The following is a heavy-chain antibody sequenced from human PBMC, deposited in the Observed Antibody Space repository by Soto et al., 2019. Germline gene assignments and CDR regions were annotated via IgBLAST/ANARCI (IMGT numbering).Heavy chain of an antibody. CDR3: AGSDYYDSSGLL. V-gene: IGHV4-39*01. Sequence: QLQLQESGPGLVKPSETLSLTCTVSGGSISSSSYYWGWIRQPPGKGLEWIGSIYYSGSTYYNPSLNSRVTISVDTSKNQFSLKLSSVTAADTAVYYCAGSDYYDSSGLLWGQGTLVTVSS. CDR2: IYYSGST. CDR1: GGSISSSSYY. D-gene: IGHD3-22*01. J-gene: IGHJ4*02.